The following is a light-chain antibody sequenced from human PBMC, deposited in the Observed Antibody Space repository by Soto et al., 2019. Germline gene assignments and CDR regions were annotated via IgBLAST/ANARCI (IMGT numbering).Light chain of an antibody. J-gene: IGKJ1*01. Sequence: DIVMTQSPDSLAVSLGERATINCKSSQSVLYSSNNKNYLAWYQQKPGQPPKLLIYCASTRESGVPDRFSGSGSVTDFTLTVSSLQAEDVAVYYCQLYYSTPWTFGQGTKVEIK. CDR1: QSVLYSSNNKNY. V-gene: IGKV4-1*01. CDR3: QLYYSTPWT. CDR2: CAS.